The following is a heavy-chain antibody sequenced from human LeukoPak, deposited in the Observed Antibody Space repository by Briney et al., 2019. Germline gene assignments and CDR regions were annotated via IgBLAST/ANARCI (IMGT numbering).Heavy chain of an antibody. Sequence: GGSLRLSCAASGFTFSDYYMSWIRQAPGKGLEWASYISSSGSTIYYADSVKGRFTISRDNAKNSLYLQMNSLRAEDTAVYYCARGCSGGSCYTPLWFDPWGQGTLVTVSS. CDR3: ARGCSGGSCYTPLWFDP. CDR2: ISSSGSTI. J-gene: IGHJ5*02. V-gene: IGHV3-11*01. CDR1: GFTFSDYY. D-gene: IGHD2-15*01.